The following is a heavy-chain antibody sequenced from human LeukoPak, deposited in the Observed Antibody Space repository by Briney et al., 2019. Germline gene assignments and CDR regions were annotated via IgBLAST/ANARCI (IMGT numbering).Heavy chain of an antibody. D-gene: IGHD4-23*01. CDR3: ARDSITKDNSLDY. Sequence: GGSLRLSCSASGFTFSTYGMQWVRQTPGKGLEWVAVIVSDGGRAHYGDSERGRFTISRDNSKNTLYLQMNSLRAEDTAVYYCARDSITKDNSLDYWGRGTLVTVSS. CDR2: IVSDGGRA. V-gene: IGHV3-33*05. J-gene: IGHJ4*02. CDR1: GFTFSTYG.